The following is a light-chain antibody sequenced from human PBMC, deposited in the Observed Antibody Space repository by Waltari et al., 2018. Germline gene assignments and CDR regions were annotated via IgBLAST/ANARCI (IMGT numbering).Light chain of an antibody. J-gene: IGKJ1*01. Sequence: DVVMTQSPLSLPVTLGQPASISCRSSQSLVHSDGNTYVNWFQQRPGQSPRRLFYRVSNRDSGVPDRFSGSGSGTDFTLKISRVEAEDVGVYYCMQGTHWPWTFGQGTKVEIK. V-gene: IGKV2-30*02. CDR2: RVS. CDR1: QSLVHSDGNTY. CDR3: MQGTHWPWT.